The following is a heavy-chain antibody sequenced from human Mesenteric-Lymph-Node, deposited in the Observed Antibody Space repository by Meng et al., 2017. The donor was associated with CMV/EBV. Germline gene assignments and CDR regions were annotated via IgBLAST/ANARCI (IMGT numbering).Heavy chain of an antibody. J-gene: IGHJ4*02. CDR2: INPSGGST. CDR1: EYTFTSHY. D-gene: IGHD6-19*01. CDR3: ARAKLYSSGWFDN. Sequence: ASVKVSCKASEYTFTSHYIHWVRQAPGQGLEWMGIINPSGGSTTYAQKFQGRVTLTRDTSTSTVYMELSSLRSEDTALYYCARAKLYSSGWFDNWGRGTLVTVSS. V-gene: IGHV1-46*01.